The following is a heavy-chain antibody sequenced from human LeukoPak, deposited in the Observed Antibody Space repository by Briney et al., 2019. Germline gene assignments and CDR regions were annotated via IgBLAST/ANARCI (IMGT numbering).Heavy chain of an antibody. CDR2: INPNSGGT. CDR1: GYTFTGYY. CDR3: ARDLRSRSSSWDFDY. Sequence: ASVKVSCKASGYTFTGYYMHWVRQAPGQGLEWMGWINPNSGGTNYAQKFRGRVTMTRDTSISTAYMELSRLRSDDTAVYYCARDLRSRSSSWDFDYWGQGTLVTVSS. J-gene: IGHJ4*02. V-gene: IGHV1-2*02. D-gene: IGHD6-13*01.